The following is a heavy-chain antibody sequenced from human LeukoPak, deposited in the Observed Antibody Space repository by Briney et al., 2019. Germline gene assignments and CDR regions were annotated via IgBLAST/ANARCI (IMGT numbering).Heavy chain of an antibody. Sequence: GGSLRLSCAASGFTFSSYAMHWVRQAPGKGLEWVAVIWYDGSNKYYADSVKGRFTISRDNSKNTLYLQMNSLRAEDTAVYYCARDGYGGNSGDYWGQGTLVTVSS. CDR2: IWYDGSNK. V-gene: IGHV3-33*08. CDR3: ARDGYGGNSGDY. CDR1: GFTFSSYA. J-gene: IGHJ4*02. D-gene: IGHD4-23*01.